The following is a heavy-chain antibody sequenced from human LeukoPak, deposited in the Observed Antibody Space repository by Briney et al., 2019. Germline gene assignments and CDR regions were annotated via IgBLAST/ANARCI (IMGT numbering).Heavy chain of an antibody. CDR3: AKVGYTGSYMHAFDI. V-gene: IGHV3-30*18. CDR2: RSDDGRNN. Sequence: GRSLRLSCAASTFTFSNYGMHWVRQAPGKGLERGAVRSDDGRNNEYADSVRGRFTNSRDNSKNTLYLQMTSLRADDTAVYNCAKVGYTGSYMHAFDIWGQGTMVTVSS. CDR1: TFTFSNYG. D-gene: IGHD1-26*01. J-gene: IGHJ3*02.